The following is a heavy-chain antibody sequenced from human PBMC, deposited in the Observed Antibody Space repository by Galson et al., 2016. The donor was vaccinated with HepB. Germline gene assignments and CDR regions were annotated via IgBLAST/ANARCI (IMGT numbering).Heavy chain of an antibody. D-gene: IGHD6-19*01. V-gene: IGHV3-23*01. J-gene: IGHJ5*02. CDR2: ISGGDGRT. Sequence: SLRLSCAASGFTLNNYAMSWVRKAAGNGLDWVSAISGGDGRTYSADSVRGRFTISRDKSKNTLYLQMDSLRVEDTAIYYCAKARGQWLGFDPWGQGTLVTVSS. CDR3: AKARGQWLGFDP. CDR1: GFTLNNYA.